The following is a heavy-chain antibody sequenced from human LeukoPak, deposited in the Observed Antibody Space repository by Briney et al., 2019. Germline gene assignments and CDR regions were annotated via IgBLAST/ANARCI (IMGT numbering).Heavy chain of an antibody. CDR3: AKGGAPSTVVRGGFDY. D-gene: IGHD4-23*01. J-gene: IGHJ4*02. V-gene: IGHV3-23*01. CDR2: ISYGGDGT. Sequence: GGSLRLSCAASGFIFVNYVMCWVRQAPGKGLEWVSTISYGGDGTLYAESVKGRFTVSRDNSNLYLQMNSLRVDDTAVYYCAKGGAPSTVVRGGFDYWGQGTLVTVSS. CDR1: GFIFVNYV.